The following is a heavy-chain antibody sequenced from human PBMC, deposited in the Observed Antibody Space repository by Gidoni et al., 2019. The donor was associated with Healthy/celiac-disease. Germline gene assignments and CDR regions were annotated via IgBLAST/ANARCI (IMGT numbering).Heavy chain of an antibody. CDR1: GFTFSRYS. D-gene: IGHD3-9*01. V-gene: IGHV3-21*01. CDR3: ATPSSPLRYFDWLLPFDY. Sequence: EVQLVESGGGLVKPGGSLRLSCAASGFTFSRYSVNWVRQAPGKGLEWVSSISSSSSYIYYADSVKGRFTISRDNAKNSLYLQMNSLRAEDTAVYYCATPSSPLRYFDWLLPFDYWGQGTLVTVSS. CDR2: ISSSSSYI. J-gene: IGHJ4*02.